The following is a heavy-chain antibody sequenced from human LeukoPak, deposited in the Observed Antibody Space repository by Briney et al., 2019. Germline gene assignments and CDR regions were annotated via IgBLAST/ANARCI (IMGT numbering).Heavy chain of an antibody. D-gene: IGHD6-13*01. V-gene: IGHV1-2*02. CDR1: GYTFTGYY. CDR3: ARLGTGAAAGTFSWFDP. Sequence: GASVKVSCKASGYTFTGYYMHWVRQAPGQGLEWMGWINPNSGGTNYAQKFQGRVTMTRDTSISTAYMELSRLRSEDTAVYYCARLGTGAAAGTFSWFDPWGQGTLVTVSS. J-gene: IGHJ5*02. CDR2: INPNSGGT.